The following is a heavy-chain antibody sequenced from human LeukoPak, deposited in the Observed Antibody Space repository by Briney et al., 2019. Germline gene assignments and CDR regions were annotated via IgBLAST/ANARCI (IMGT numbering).Heavy chain of an antibody. V-gene: IGHV3-48*04. Sequence: GGSLRLSCAASGFTFSSHWMNWVRQAPGKGLEWVSYISNSGSTIYYADSVKGRFTISRDNAKNSLYLQMNSLRAEDTAVYYCARTGMAAAGPLNWFDPWGQGTLVTVSS. CDR3: ARTGMAAAGPLNWFDP. CDR2: ISNSGSTI. J-gene: IGHJ5*02. D-gene: IGHD6-13*01. CDR1: GFTFSSHW.